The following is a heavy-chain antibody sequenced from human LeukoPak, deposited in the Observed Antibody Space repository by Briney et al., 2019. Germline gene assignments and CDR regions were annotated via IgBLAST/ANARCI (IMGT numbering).Heavy chain of an antibody. Sequence: SETLSLTCTVSGGSMNTYYWSWIRQPARKALEYIGRIYSSGTANYNPSLKSRVTMSLDTSRNQFSLKVSSVTAADTAVYYCARGAVASTPHVAFDIWGQGTMVTVSS. CDR2: IYSSGTA. D-gene: IGHD2-15*01. CDR1: GGSMNTYY. V-gene: IGHV4-4*07. J-gene: IGHJ3*02. CDR3: ARGAVASTPHVAFDI.